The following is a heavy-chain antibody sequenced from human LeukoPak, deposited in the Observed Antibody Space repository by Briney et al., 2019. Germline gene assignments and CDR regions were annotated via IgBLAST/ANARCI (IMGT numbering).Heavy chain of an antibody. CDR2: ISSSSSYI. CDR3: AKEPLYYYGSGSYYVWFCP. D-gene: IGHD3-10*01. V-gene: IGHV3-21*01. Sequence: KAGGSLRLTCAASGFTFSSYSMNWVRQAPGKGLEWGSSISSSSSYIYYADSVKGRFTISRDNAKNSLYLQMNSLTAEDTAVYYCAKEPLYYYGSGSYYVWFCPWGQGNLVTVSS. CDR1: GFTFSSYS. J-gene: IGHJ5*02.